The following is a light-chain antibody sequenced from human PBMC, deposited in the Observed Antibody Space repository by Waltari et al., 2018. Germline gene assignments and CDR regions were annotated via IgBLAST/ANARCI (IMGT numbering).Light chain of an antibody. V-gene: IGKV6D-21*02. CDR3: HQSGSLPLT. CDR1: QGIGSN. Sequence: EIVLTQSQDFQSVTPKEKGTITCRASQGIGSNLYWYQQKPDQSPKLLIKYASQSISGVPSRFSGSGSGTEFTLTINSLEAEDAAAYYCHQSGSLPLTFGGGTKVEIK. CDR2: YAS. J-gene: IGKJ4*01.